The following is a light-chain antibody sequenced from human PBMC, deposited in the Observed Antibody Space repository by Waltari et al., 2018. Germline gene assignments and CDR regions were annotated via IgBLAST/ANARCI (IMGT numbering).Light chain of an antibody. CDR2: LGS. CDR1: QSPLHSNGYNY. CDR3: MQALQTPWT. J-gene: IGKJ1*01. Sequence: DIVMTQSPLSLPVTPGAPASISCRSSQSPLHSNGYNYLDWYLQKPGQSPQLLIYLGSNRASGVPDRFSGSGSGTDFTLKISRVGAEDVGVYYCMQALQTPWTFGQGTKVEIK. V-gene: IGKV2-28*01.